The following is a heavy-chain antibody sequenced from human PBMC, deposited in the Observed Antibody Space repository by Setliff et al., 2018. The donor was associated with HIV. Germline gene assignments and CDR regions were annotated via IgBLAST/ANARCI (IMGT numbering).Heavy chain of an antibody. J-gene: IGHJ6*03. CDR1: GGSISSYY. D-gene: IGHD6-19*01. CDR3: ARGGSSGWERGLGYYYYYYMDV. V-gene: IGHV4-59*01. Sequence: SETLSLTCTVSGGSISSYYWSWIRQPPGKGLEWIGYIYYSGSTNYNPSLKIRVTISVDTSKNQFSLKLSSVTAADTAVYYCARGGSSGWERGLGYYYYYYMDVWGKGTTVTVSS. CDR2: IYYSGST.